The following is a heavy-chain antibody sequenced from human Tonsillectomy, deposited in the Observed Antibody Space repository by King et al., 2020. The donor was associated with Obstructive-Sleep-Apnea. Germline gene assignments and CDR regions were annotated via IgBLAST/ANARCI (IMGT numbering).Heavy chain of an antibody. J-gene: IGHJ4*02. Sequence: VQLQESGPGLVKPSETLSLTCTVSGGSISSYYWSWIRQPPGKGLEWIGYIYYSGSTNYNPSLKSRVTISVDTSKNQFSLKLSSVTAADTAVYYCARGFVNYGSGSPQFDYWGQGTLVTVSS. V-gene: IGHV4-59*01. CDR1: GGSISSYY. CDR2: IYYSGST. D-gene: IGHD3-10*01. CDR3: ARGFVNYGSGSPQFDY.